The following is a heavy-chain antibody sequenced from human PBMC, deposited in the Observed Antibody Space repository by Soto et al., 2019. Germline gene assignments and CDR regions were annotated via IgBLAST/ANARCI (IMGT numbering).Heavy chain of an antibody. CDR3: ARRIGYYFDY. CDR2: ISYDGSNK. CDR1: GFTFCSYA. D-gene: IGHD6-13*01. Sequence: PGGSLRLSCAASGFTFCSYAMHWVRQAPGKGLEWVAVISYDGSNKYYADSVKGRFTISRDNSKNTLYLQMNSLRAEDTAVYYCARRIGYYFDYWGQGTLVTVSS. J-gene: IGHJ4*02. V-gene: IGHV3-30-3*01.